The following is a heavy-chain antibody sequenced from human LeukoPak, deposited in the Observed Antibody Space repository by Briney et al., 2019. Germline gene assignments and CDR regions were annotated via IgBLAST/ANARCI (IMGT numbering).Heavy chain of an antibody. CDR2: IYYSGST. Sequence: SETLSLTCTVSSYSISSGYYWSWIRQPPGKGLEWIGYIYYSGSTNYNPSLKSRVTISVDTSKNQFSLKLSSVTAADTAVYYCARTRQSIALDYWGQGTLVTVSS. J-gene: IGHJ4*02. CDR1: SYSISSGYY. D-gene: IGHD6-6*01. CDR3: ARTRQSIALDY. V-gene: IGHV4-61*01.